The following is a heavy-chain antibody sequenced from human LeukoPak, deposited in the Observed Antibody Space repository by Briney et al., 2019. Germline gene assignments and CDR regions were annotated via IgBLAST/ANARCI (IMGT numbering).Heavy chain of an antibody. CDR2: FDPEDGET. CDR3: AIHQGRLDFDY. CDR1: GYTLTELS. Sequence: AAVNVSCKVSGYTLTELSMHWLRHAPGKGPEWMGGFDPEDGETIYAQKFQGRVTMTEGTSTDTAYMELSSLRSEDTAVYYCAIHQGRLDFDYWGQGTLVTVSS. V-gene: IGHV1-24*01. J-gene: IGHJ4*02.